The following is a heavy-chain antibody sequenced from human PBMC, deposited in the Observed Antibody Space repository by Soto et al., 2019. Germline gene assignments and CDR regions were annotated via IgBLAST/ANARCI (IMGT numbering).Heavy chain of an antibody. V-gene: IGHV3-48*01. CDR1: GFTFSIYS. CDR2: ISSSSSTI. D-gene: IGHD3-10*01. J-gene: IGHJ3*02. CDR3: ARDPLSLLWCGVYAFDI. Sequence: EMQLVESGGGLVQPGGSLRLSCAASGFTFSIYSMNWVRQAPGKGLEWVSYISSSSSTISYADSVKGRFTISRDNAKNKLYLQMNRLGAEDTAVYYCARDPLSLLWCGVYAFDIWGQGTMVTVSS.